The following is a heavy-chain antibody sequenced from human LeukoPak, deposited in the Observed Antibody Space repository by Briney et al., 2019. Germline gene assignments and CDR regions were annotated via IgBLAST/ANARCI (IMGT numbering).Heavy chain of an antibody. CDR2: ISSTSTYI. Sequence: GGSLRLSCAASGFTFSNYNMNWVRQAPGMGLEWVSSISSTSTYIYYADSVKGRFTISRDNAKNSLYLQMNSLRADDTAVYYCAKVGDRVKYGDYLNWGQGTLVTVSS. CDR1: GFTFSNYN. J-gene: IGHJ1*01. V-gene: IGHV3-21*01. D-gene: IGHD4-17*01. CDR3: AKVGDRVKYGDYLN.